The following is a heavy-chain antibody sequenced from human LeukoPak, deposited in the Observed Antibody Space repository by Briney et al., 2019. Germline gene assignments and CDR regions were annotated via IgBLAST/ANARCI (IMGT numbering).Heavy chain of an antibody. Sequence: GESLKISCAASGFTFSSYGMHWVRQAPGKGLEWVAVIWYDGSNKYYADSVKGRFTISRDNSKNTLYLQMNSLRAEDTAVYYCARAKGYSSSWSPGDVWGKGTTVTVSS. D-gene: IGHD6-13*01. J-gene: IGHJ6*04. CDR2: IWYDGSNK. CDR3: ARAKGYSSSWSPGDV. CDR1: GFTFSSYG. V-gene: IGHV3-33*01.